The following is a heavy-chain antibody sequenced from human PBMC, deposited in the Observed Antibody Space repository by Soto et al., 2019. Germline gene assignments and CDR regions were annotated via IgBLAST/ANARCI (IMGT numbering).Heavy chain of an antibody. CDR1: GGSFSGYY. V-gene: IGHV4-34*01. D-gene: IGHD3-3*01. J-gene: IGHJ6*04. CDR2: INHSGST. Sequence: SETLSLTCAVYGGSFSGYYWSWIRQPPGKGLEWIGEINHSGSTNYNPSLKSRVTISVDTSKNQFSLKLSSVTAADTAVYYCARGPPYYDFWSGYYTGMDVWGKGTTVTVSS. CDR3: ARGPPYYDFWSGYYTGMDV.